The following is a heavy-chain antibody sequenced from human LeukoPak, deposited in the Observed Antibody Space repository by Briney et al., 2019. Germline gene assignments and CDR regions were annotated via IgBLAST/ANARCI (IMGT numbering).Heavy chain of an antibody. D-gene: IGHD2-2*01. CDR1: GGTFSSYA. V-gene: IGHV1-69*13. CDR3: ARDSTYCSSTSCYPNWFDP. J-gene: IGHJ5*02. CDR2: IIPIFGTA. Sequence: SVKVSCKASGGTFSSYAISWVRQAPGQGLEWMGGIIPIFGTANYAQKFQGRVTITADESTSTAYMELSSLRSEDTAVYYCARDSTYCSSTSCYPNWFDPWGQGTLVTVSS.